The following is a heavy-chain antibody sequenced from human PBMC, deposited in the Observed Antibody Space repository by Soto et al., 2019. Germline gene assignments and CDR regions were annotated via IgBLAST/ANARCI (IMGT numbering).Heavy chain of an antibody. CDR1: GGSFSGYY. Sequence: SDTLSLTCAVYGGSFSGYYWSWIRQPPGKGLEWIGEINHSGSTNYNPSLKSRVTISVDTSKNQFSLKLSSVTAADTAVYYCARGLRMVDIVATMRDGEGNDYWGQGTLVTVSS. V-gene: IGHV4-34*01. CDR3: ARGLRMVDIVATMRDGEGNDY. CDR2: INHSGST. J-gene: IGHJ4*02. D-gene: IGHD5-12*01.